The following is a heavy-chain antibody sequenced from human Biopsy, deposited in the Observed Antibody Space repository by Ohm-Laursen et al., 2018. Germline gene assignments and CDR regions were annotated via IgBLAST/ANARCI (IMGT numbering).Heavy chain of an antibody. Sequence: SLRLSCSASGFTLSTYWMHWVRQVPGKGLVWVSRISSDGSSVSYADSVEGRLTISRDNSKNTLSLQMNSLRAEDTAIYYCTCRYGDSPLWGQGTMVTVSS. CDR2: ISSDGSSV. J-gene: IGHJ3*01. V-gene: IGHV3-74*01. D-gene: IGHD4-17*01. CDR3: TCRYGDSPL. CDR1: GFTLSTYW.